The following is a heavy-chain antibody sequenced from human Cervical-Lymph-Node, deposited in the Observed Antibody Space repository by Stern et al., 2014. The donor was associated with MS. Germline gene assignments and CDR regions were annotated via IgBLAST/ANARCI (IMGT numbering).Heavy chain of an antibody. Sequence: VQLVESGGGVVPPGRSLRLSCAASGFTFSSYGMHWVRQAPGKGLEWVAVIWYDGSNKYYADSVKGRFTISRDNSKNTLYLQMNSLRAEDTAVYYCARDRARWLQLWFDPWGQGTLVTVSS. CDR3: ARDRARWLQLWFDP. CDR1: GFTFSSYG. V-gene: IGHV3-33*01. J-gene: IGHJ5*02. D-gene: IGHD5-24*01. CDR2: IWYDGSNK.